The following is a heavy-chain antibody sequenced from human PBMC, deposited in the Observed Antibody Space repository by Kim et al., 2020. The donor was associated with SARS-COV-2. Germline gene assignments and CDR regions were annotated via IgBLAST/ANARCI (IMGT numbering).Heavy chain of an antibody. D-gene: IGHD2-2*01. CDR2: INHSGST. V-gene: IGHV4-34*01. Sequence: SETLSLTCAVYGGSFSGYYWSWIRQPPGKGLEWIGEINHSGSTNYNPSLKSRVTISVDTSKNQFSLKLSSVTAADTAVYYCARGHIVVVPAAIGVGWVDPWGQGTLVTVSS. CDR1: GGSFSGYY. CDR3: ARGHIVVVPAAIGVGWVDP. J-gene: IGHJ5*02.